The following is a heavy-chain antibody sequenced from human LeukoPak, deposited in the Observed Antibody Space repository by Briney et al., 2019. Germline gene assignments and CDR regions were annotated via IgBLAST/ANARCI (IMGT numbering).Heavy chain of an antibody. D-gene: IGHD5-12*01. Sequence: SVKGRFTISRDNAKNSLYLQMNSLKPEDTGVYYCARYPGGATILYYGWDVWGQGTTVIVSS. CDR3: ARYPGGATILYYGWDV. V-gene: IGHV3-48*03. J-gene: IGHJ6*02.